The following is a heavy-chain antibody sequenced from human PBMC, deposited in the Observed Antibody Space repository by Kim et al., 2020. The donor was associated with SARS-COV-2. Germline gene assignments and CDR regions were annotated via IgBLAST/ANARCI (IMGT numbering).Heavy chain of an antibody. V-gene: IGHV3-33*01. J-gene: IGHJ5*02. CDR1: GFTFSSYG. CDR3: ARDGVPAAMRWFDP. D-gene: IGHD2-2*01. Sequence: GGSLRLSCAASGFTFSSYGMHWVRQAPGKGLEWVAVIWYDGSNKYYADSVKGRFTISRDNSKNTLYLQMNSLRAEDTAVYYCARDGVPAAMRWFDPWGQGTLVTVSS. CDR2: IWYDGSNK.